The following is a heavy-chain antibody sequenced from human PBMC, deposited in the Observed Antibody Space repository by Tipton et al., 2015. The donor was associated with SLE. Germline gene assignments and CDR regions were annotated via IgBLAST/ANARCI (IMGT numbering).Heavy chain of an antibody. CDR1: GYTFTSYG. CDR2: ISAYNGNT. J-gene: IGHJ6*03. V-gene: IGHV1-18*01. CDR3: ARQERNQLELKGYYYYMVV. D-gene: IGHD1-7*01. Sequence: QVQLVQSGAEAKKPGASVKVSCKASGYTFTSYGISWVRQAPGQGLEWMGWISAYNGNTNYAQKLQGRVTMTTDTSTSTAYMELRSLRSADTAVYYCARQERNQLELKGYYYYMVVWGKGTTVTVSS.